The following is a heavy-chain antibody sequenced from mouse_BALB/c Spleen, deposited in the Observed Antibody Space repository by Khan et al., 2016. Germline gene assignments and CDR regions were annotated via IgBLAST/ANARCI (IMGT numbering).Heavy chain of an antibody. D-gene: IGHD1-1*01. V-gene: IGHV1S41*01. CDR1: GYTFTSYW. CDR2: IAPGSGST. J-gene: IGHJ4*01. Sequence: DLVKPGASVKLSCKASGYTFTSYWINWIKQRPGQGLEWIGRIAPGSGSTSYNEIFKGKATLTVDTSSCTAYIQLSSLSSEDSAVYFCAREGTVPLMDYWGQGTSVTFSS. CDR3: AREGTVPLMDY.